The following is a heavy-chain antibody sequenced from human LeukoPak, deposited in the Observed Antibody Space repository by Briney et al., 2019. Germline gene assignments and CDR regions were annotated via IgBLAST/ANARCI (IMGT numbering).Heavy chain of an antibody. Sequence: SQTLSLTCTVSGGSISSGDYYWSWIRQPPGKGLEWIGYIYYSGSTYYNPSLKSRVTISVDTSKNQFSLKLSSVTAADTAVYYCVRDPRFLEWAYGMDVWGQGTTVTVSS. J-gene: IGHJ6*02. CDR3: VRDPRFLEWAYGMDV. CDR2: IYYSGST. V-gene: IGHV4-30-4*01. D-gene: IGHD3-3*01. CDR1: GGSISSGDYY.